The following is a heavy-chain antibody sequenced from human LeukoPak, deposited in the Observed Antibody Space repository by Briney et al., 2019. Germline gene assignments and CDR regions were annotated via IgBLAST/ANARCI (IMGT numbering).Heavy chain of an antibody. D-gene: IGHD5-24*01. V-gene: IGHV4-4*07. CDR1: GGSICSYY. J-gene: IGHJ4*02. Sequence: SETLSLTCTVSGGSICSYYWSWIRQPAGKGLEWIGRIYTSGSTNYNPSLKSRVTMSVDTSKNQFSLKLSSVTAADTAVYYCARGGERWLQSPYLDYWGQGTLVTVSS. CDR3: ARGGERWLQSPYLDY. CDR2: IYTSGST.